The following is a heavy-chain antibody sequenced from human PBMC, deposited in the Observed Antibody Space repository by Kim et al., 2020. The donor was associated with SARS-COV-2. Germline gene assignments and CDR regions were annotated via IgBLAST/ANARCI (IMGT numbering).Heavy chain of an antibody. D-gene: IGHD6-13*01. Sequence: ASVKVSCKASGYTFTSYAMNWVRQAPGQGLEWMGWINTNTGNPTYALGFTGPFVFSLDTSVSTAYLQISSLKAEDTAVYYCARELRSSWSNNWFDPWGQGTLVTVSS. CDR1: GYTFTSYA. J-gene: IGHJ5*02. CDR2: INTNTGNP. V-gene: IGHV7-4-1*02. CDR3: ARELRSSWSNNWFDP.